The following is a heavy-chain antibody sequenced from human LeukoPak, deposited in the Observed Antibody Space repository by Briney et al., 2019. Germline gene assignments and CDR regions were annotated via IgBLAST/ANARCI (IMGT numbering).Heavy chain of an antibody. V-gene: IGHV4-34*01. D-gene: IGHD3-3*01. CDR2: INHSGST. CDR3: ARASYDFWSGYINWFDP. Sequence: PSETLSLTCAVYGGSFSGYYWSWIRQPPGKGLEWIGEINHSGSTNYNPSLKSRVTISVDTSKNLFSLKLSSVTAADTAVYYCARASYDFWSGYINWFDPWGQGTLVTVSS. CDR1: GGSFSGYY. J-gene: IGHJ5*02.